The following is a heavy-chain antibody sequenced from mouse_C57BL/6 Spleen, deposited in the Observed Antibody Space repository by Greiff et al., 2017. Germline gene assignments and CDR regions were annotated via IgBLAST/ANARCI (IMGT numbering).Heavy chain of an antibody. V-gene: IGHV1-82*01. D-gene: IGHD1-1*01. CDR2: IYPGDGDT. J-gene: IGHJ2*01. CDR1: GYAFSSSW. CDR3: SSLFTTVAPYYFDY. Sequence: VQLQQSGPELVKPGASVKISCKASGYAFSSSWLNWVKQRPGKGLEWIGRIYPGDGDTNYNGKFKGKATLTADKSSSTAYMQLSSLTSEDSAVYFCSSLFTTVAPYYFDYWGQGTTLTVSS.